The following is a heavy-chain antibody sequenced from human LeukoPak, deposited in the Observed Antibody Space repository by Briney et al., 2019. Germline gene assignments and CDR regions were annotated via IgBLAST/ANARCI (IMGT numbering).Heavy chain of an antibody. J-gene: IGHJ6*02. V-gene: IGHV3-30*18. D-gene: IGHD2-15*01. CDR2: ISYDGSNK. CDR1: GFTFSSYG. CDR3: AKSYCSGGSCYSGDYYGMDV. Sequence: GGSLRLSCAASGFTFSSYGMHWVRQAPGKGLEWVAVISYDGSNKYYADSVKGRFTISRDNSKNTLYLQMNSLRAGDTAVYYCAKSYCSGGSCYSGDYYGMDVWGQGTTVTVSS.